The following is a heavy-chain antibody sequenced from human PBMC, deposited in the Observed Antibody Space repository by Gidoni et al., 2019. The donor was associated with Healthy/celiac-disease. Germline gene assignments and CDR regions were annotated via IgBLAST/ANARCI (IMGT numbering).Heavy chain of an antibody. D-gene: IGHD3-16*02. CDR1: VGSFSGYY. V-gene: IGHV4-34*01. J-gene: IGHJ4*02. CDR2: INHSGST. CDR3: ARGYDYVWGSYRYDY. Sequence: QVQLQQWGAGLLKPSETLSLTCAVYVGSFSGYYWSWIRQPPGKGLEWIGEINHSGSTNYNPSLKSRVTISVDTSKNQFSLKLSSVTAADTAVYYCARGYDYVWGSYRYDYWGQGTLVTVSS.